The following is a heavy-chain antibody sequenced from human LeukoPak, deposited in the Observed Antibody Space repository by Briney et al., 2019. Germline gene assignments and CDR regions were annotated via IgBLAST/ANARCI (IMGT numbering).Heavy chain of an antibody. D-gene: IGHD3-22*01. CDR1: GYTFTSYY. V-gene: IGHV1-46*01. Sequence: ASVKVSCKASGYTFTSYYIHWVRQAPGQGLEWMGLINPSGGSTNYAQKFQGRVTISVDTSKNQFSLKLSSVTAADTAVYYCARTEVLPDYYDNSGGFDYWGQGILVTVSS. J-gene: IGHJ4*02. CDR3: ARTEVLPDYYDNSGGFDY. CDR2: INPSGGST.